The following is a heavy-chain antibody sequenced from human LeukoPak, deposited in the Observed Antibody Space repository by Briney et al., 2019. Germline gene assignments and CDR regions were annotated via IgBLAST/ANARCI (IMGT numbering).Heavy chain of an antibody. CDR2: ISSSGSTI. Sequence: GGSLRLSCAASGFTFSDYYMSWIRQAPGKGLEWVSYISSSGSTIYYADSVKGRFTISTDNAKNSLYLQMNSLRVEDTAVYYCARELGYCSSTSCYDSRFDYWGQGTLVTVSS. J-gene: IGHJ4*02. V-gene: IGHV3-11*01. D-gene: IGHD2-2*01. CDR3: ARELGYCSSTSCYDSRFDY. CDR1: GFTFSDYY.